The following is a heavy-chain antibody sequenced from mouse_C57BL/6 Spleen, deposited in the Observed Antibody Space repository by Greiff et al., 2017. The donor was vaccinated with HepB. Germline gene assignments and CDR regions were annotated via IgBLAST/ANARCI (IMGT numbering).Heavy chain of an antibody. CDR3: ARREGAMDY. V-gene: IGHV5-17*01. CDR1: GFTFSDYG. CDR2: ISSGSSTI. J-gene: IGHJ4*01. Sequence: EVQLQESGGGLVKPGGSLKLSCAASGFTFSDYGMHWVRQAPEKGLEWVAYISSGSSTIYYADTVKGRFTISRDNAKNTLFLQMTSLRSEDTAMYYCARREGAMDYWGQGTSVTVSS.